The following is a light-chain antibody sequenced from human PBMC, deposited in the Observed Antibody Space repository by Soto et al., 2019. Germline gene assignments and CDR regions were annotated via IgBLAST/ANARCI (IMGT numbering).Light chain of an antibody. J-gene: IGKJ1*01. CDR2: QTS. CDR1: QGISDN. CDR3: HQRQSLPRT. Sequence: IVVARSPAPLSVSPAERATRSCRASQGISDNLAWYQQKPGQAPKLLIYQTSSRPTGIPSRFSASGTGTDFTLTISYVQPEDFAVYYCHQRQSLPRTFGQGTKVDIK. V-gene: IGKV3D-11*01.